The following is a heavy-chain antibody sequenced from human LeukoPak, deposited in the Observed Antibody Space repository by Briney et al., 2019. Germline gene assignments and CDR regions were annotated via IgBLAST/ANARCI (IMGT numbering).Heavy chain of an antibody. Sequence: PGESLKISCKTSGYSFTSYWIAWVRQMPGKGLEWMAIIHPGDSNTRYSPSFQGQVTISADKSISTAYLQWSSLKASDTAMYYCARTTAIRAFDIWGQGTMVTVSS. CDR2: IHPGDSNT. V-gene: IGHV5-51*03. D-gene: IGHD2-21*02. CDR1: GYSFTSYW. J-gene: IGHJ3*02. CDR3: ARTTAIRAFDI.